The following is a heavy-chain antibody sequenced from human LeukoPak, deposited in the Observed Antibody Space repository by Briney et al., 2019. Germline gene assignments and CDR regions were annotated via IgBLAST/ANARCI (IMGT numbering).Heavy chain of an antibody. CDR2: ISYDGSHK. V-gene: IGHV3-30*18. CDR3: AKDQIAAAVYFDY. D-gene: IGHD6-13*01. Sequence: GGSLRLSCAASGLTFSGYGMHWVRQAPGKGLEWVAIISYDGSHKYYADSVKGRFTISRDNSKNTLYLQMNSLRAEDTAVYYCAKDQIAAAVYFDYWGQGTLVTVSS. CDR1: GLTFSGYG. J-gene: IGHJ4*02.